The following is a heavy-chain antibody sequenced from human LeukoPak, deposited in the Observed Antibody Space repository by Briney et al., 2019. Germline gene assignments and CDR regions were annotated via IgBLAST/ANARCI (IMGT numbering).Heavy chain of an antibody. CDR3: AKSPMVRGPAGHFDY. J-gene: IGHJ4*02. Sequence: GGSLRLSCAASGFTFSSYAMSWVRQAPGKGLEWVSAISSSAGSTYYADSVKGRFTISRDNSKNTLYLQMNSLRAEDTAVYYCAKSPMVRGPAGHFDYWGQGTLVTVSS. CDR2: ISSSAGST. V-gene: IGHV3-23*01. D-gene: IGHD3-10*01. CDR1: GFTFSSYA.